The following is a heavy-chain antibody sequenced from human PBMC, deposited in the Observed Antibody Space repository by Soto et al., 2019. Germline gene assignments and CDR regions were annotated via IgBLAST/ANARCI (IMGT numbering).Heavy chain of an antibody. CDR2: ISGSGGST. D-gene: IGHD2-15*01. Sequence: GGSLRLSCAASGFTFSSYAMSWVRQAPGEGLEWVSAISGSGGSTYYADSVKGRFTISRDNSKNTLYLQMNSLRAEDTAVYYCACYSCPENYYYYYYMDVWGKGTTVTVSS. J-gene: IGHJ6*03. CDR1: GFTFSSYA. V-gene: IGHV3-23*01. CDR3: ACYSCPENYYYYYYMDV.